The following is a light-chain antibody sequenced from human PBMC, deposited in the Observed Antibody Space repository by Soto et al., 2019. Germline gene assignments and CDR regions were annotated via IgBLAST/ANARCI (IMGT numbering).Light chain of an antibody. J-gene: IGLJ1*01. Sequence: QSALTQPASVSGSPGQSITISCTGTRSDVGGYNYVFWYQQHPGKAPKLMIYDVRNRPSGVYNRFSGSKSGNTASLTISGFQAEDEADYYCSSYTSSSTLLYVFGTGTKPTVL. CDR1: RSDVGGYNY. CDR2: DVR. CDR3: SSYTSSSTLLYV. V-gene: IGLV2-14*01.